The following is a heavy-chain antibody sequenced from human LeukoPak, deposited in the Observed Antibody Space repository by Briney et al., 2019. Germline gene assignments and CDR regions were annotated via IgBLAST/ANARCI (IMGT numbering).Heavy chain of an antibody. Sequence: SETLSLTCTVSGGSISSYYWSWIRQPPGKGLEWIGYIYYSGSTNYNPSLKSRVTISVDTSKNQFSLKLSSVTAADTAVYYCARGRREYYYYYYMDGWGKGTTVTV. J-gene: IGHJ6*03. CDR2: IYYSGST. CDR1: GGSISSYY. D-gene: IGHD1-26*01. V-gene: IGHV4-59*01. CDR3: ARGRREYYYYYYMDG.